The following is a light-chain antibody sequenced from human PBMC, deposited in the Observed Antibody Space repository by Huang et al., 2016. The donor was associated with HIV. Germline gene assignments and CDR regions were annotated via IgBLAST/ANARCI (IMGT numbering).Light chain of an antibody. J-gene: IGKJ1*01. CDR1: QGISKS. CDR2: ATS. V-gene: IGKV1-NL1*01. Sequence: DIQMTQYPSSLSAYVGDRVTIIFRASQGISKSLAGYQQKPGKAPKLLLYATSKLESGVPSRFSGSGSGTHYTLTISTLQPEDLATYYCQQYQSVPWTFGQGTKVAI. CDR3: QQYQSVPWT.